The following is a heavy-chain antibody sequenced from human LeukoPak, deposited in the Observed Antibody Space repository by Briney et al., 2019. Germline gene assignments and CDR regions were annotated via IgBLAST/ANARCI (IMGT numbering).Heavy chain of an antibody. CDR2: INHSGST. V-gene: IGHV4-34*01. CDR1: GGSFSGYY. J-gene: IGHJ4*02. D-gene: IGHD6-19*01. CDR3: ARASGWYKY. Sequence: SETLSLTCAVYGGSFSGYYWSWMRQPPGKGLEWIGEINHSGSTNYNPSLKSRVTISVDTSKNQFYLKLSSVTAADTAVYYCARASGWYKYWGQGTLVTVPS.